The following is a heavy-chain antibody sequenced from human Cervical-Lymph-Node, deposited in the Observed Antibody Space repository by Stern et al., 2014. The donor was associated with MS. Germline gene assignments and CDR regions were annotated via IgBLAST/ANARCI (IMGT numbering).Heavy chain of an antibody. D-gene: IGHD3-22*01. Sequence: QVQLGQSGAEVKKPGSSVKVSCKASGGTFSSYGISWVRQAPGQGLEWMGGIIPIFGTANYAQEFQGRVTITADESTTTAYMELSSLRSEDTAVYYCAREFNYDTSGYYFYYWGQGTLVTVSS. V-gene: IGHV1-69*01. J-gene: IGHJ4*02. CDR1: GGTFSSYG. CDR2: IIPIFGTA. CDR3: AREFNYDTSGYYFYY.